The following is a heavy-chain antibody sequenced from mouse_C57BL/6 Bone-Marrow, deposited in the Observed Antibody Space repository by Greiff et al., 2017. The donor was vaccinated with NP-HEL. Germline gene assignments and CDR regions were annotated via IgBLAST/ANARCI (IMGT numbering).Heavy chain of an antibody. Sequence: QVQLQQPGAELVKPGASVQMSCKASGYTFTSYWITWVKQRPGQGLEWIGDIYPGSGSTNYNEKFTSKATLTVDTSSSTAYMQLSSLTSEDSAVYYCERCYSNYGYYAMDYWGQGTSVTVSS. CDR2: IYPGSGST. CDR3: ERCYSNYGYYAMDY. D-gene: IGHD2-5*01. V-gene: IGHV1-55*01. CDR1: GYTFTSYW. J-gene: IGHJ4*01.